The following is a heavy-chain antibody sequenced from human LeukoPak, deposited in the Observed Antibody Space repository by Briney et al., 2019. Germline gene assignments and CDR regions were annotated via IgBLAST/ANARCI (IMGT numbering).Heavy chain of an antibody. V-gene: IGHV1-69*04. CDR1: GGTFSSYA. CDR3: ARVGYSSSWGNYCYYGMDV. J-gene: IGHJ6*02. CDR2: IIPILGIA. D-gene: IGHD6-13*01. Sequence: SVKVSCKASGGTFSSYAISWVRQAPGQGLEWMGRIIPILGIANYAQKFQGRVTITADKSTSTAYMELSSLRSEDTAVYYCARVGYSSSWGNYCYYGMDVWGQGTTVTVSS.